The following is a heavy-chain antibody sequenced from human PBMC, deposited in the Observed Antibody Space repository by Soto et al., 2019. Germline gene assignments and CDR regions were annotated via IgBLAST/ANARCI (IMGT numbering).Heavy chain of an antibody. CDR2: IIPLFGTA. V-gene: IGHV1-69*01. CDR3: ARPRSYYYDSSAERAFDI. CDR1: GGTFSNYG. Sequence: QVQLVQSGAEVKKPGSSVKVSCKASGGTFSNYGISWVRQASGQGPEWLGGIIPLFGTANYAQRFQGRVTITADESTSTAYMELSSLRSEDTAVYYCARPRSYYYDSSAERAFDIWGQGTMVTVSS. D-gene: IGHD3-22*01. J-gene: IGHJ3*02.